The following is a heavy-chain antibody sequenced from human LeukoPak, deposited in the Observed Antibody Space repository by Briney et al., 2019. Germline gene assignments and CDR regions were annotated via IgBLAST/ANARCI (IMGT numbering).Heavy chain of an antibody. CDR3: TTGEYSYGAYYFDY. CDR1: GFTFSNAW. D-gene: IGHD5-18*01. J-gene: IGHJ4*02. V-gene: IGHV3-15*01. Sequence: GGSLGLSCAASGFTFSNAWMSWVRQAPGKGLEWVGRIKSKTDGGTTDYAAPVKGRFTISRDDSKNTLYLQMNSPKTEDTAVYYCTTGEYSYGAYYFDYWGQGTLVTVSS. CDR2: IKSKTDGGTT.